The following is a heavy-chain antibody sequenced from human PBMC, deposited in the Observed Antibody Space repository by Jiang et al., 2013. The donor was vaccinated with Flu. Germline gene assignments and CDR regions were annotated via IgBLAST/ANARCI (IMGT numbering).Heavy chain of an antibody. J-gene: IGHJ4*02. D-gene: IGHD3-22*01. CDR3: ARLLYHYDSSGYYYYHFDY. Sequence: GSGLVKPSETLSLTCTVSGGSISNDHWSWIRQPPGKGLEWIGYIYYSGSVNYNPSLKSRVTISVDTSKNQFSLKLSSVTAADTAVYYCARLLYHYDSSGYYYYHFDYWGQGTLVTVSS. CDR1: GGSISNDH. V-gene: IGHV4-59*08. CDR2: IYYSGSV.